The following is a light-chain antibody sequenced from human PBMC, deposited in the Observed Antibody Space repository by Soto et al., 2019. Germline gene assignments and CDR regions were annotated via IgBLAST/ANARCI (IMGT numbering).Light chain of an antibody. Sequence: DIQMTQSPSTLSASVGDRVTITCRASQSISTRLAWYQQKPGKAPKLLIYDASSLESGVPSRFSGSASGTEFTLTISSLQPDDFATYYCQKYNSYSTFGQGTKVEIK. V-gene: IGKV1-5*01. J-gene: IGKJ1*01. CDR2: DAS. CDR3: QKYNSYST. CDR1: QSISTR.